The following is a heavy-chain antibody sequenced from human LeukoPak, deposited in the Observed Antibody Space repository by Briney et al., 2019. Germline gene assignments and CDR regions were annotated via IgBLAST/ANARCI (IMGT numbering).Heavy chain of an antibody. J-gene: IGHJ4*02. CDR2: INPSGGST. CDR3: ASSGGYNPPFDY. Sequence: ASVKVSCKASGYTFTSYYMHWVRQAPGQGLEWMGIINPSGGSTSYAQKFQGRVTMTRDTSTSTVYMELSGLRSEDTAVYYCASSGGYNPPFDYWGQGTLVTVSS. V-gene: IGHV1-46*03. D-gene: IGHD5-12*01. CDR1: GYTFTSYY.